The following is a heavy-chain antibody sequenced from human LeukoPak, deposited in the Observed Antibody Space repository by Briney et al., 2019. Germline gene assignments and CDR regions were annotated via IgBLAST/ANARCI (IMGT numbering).Heavy chain of an antibody. D-gene: IGHD1-7*01. CDR1: GGSISSYY. V-gene: IGHV4-59*01. Sequence: PSETLSLTCTVSGGSISSYYWCWIRQPPGKGLEWIGYIYYSGSTNYNPSLKSRVTISVDTSKNQFSLKLSSVTAADTAVYYCARGNWNYVWFDPWGQGTLVTVSS. CDR3: ARGNWNYVWFDP. J-gene: IGHJ5*02. CDR2: IYYSGST.